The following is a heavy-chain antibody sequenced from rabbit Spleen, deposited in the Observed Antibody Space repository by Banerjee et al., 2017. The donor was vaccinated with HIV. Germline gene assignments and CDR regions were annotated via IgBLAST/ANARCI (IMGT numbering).Heavy chain of an antibody. CDR1: GFSFSVNYW. V-gene: IGHV1S45*01. CDR2: IYTGSTSNT. D-gene: IGHD4-1*01. Sequence: EESGGDLVKPEGSLTLTCTASGFSFSVNYWICWVRQAPGKGPEWIGCIYTGSTSNTYYARWAKGRFTISTTSSTTVTLQMTSLTAADTATYFCARDLAGVVGWNFNLWGPGTLVTVS. J-gene: IGHJ4*01. CDR3: ARDLAGVVGWNFNL.